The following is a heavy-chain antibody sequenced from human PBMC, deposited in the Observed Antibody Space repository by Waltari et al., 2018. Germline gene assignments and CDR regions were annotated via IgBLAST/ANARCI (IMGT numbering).Heavy chain of an antibody. CDR3: ARSHSSSSLYGYFDL. CDR2: ISSSGSTI. CDR1: GFTFSSYE. V-gene: IGHV3-48*03. Sequence: EVQLVESGGGLVQPGGSLRLSCAASGFTFSSYEMTWVRQAPGKGLEWVSYISSSGSTIYYADSVKGRFTISRDNAKNSLYLQMNSLRAEDTAVYYCARSHSSSSLYGYFDLWGRGTLVTVSS. J-gene: IGHJ2*01. D-gene: IGHD6-6*01.